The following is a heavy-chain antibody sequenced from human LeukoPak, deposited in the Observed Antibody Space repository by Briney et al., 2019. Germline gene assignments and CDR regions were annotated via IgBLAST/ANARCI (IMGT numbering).Heavy chain of an antibody. CDR3: ARVVVAATGQLLYYYYYGMDV. Sequence: SETLSLTCAVYGGSFSGYYWSWIRQPPGKGLEWIGEITHSGSTNYNPSLKSRVTISVDTSKNQFSLKLSSVTAADTAVYYCARVVVAATGQLLYYYYYGMDVWGQGTTVTVSS. V-gene: IGHV4-34*01. J-gene: IGHJ6*02. CDR2: ITHSGST. CDR1: GGSFSGYY. D-gene: IGHD2-15*01.